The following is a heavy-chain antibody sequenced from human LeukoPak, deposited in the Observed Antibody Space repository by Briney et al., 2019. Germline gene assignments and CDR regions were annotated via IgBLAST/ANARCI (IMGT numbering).Heavy chain of an antibody. CDR2: INPNSGGT. J-gene: IGHJ4*02. D-gene: IGHD2-15*01. CDR3: ARGVVVVAATDY. CDR1: GYTFTGYY. V-gene: IGHV1-2*02. Sequence: ASVKVSCKASGYTFTGYYMHWVRQAPGQGLEWMGWINPNSGGTNYAQKFQGRVIMTRDTSISTAYMELSRLRSDDTAVYYCARGVVVVAATDYWGQGTLVTVSS.